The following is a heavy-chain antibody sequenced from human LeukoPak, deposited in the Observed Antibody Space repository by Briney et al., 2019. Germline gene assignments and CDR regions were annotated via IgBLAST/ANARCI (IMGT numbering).Heavy chain of an antibody. Sequence: SETLSLTCTVSGGSISSSTYYWGWIRQPPGKGLEWIGSIYYSGSTYYNPSLKSRVTISVDTSKNQFSLKLSSVTAADTAVYYCARDSLTGDIVATIEYWGQGTLVTVSS. V-gene: IGHV4-39*07. CDR2: IYYSGST. J-gene: IGHJ4*02. CDR1: GGSISSSTYY. D-gene: IGHD5-12*01. CDR3: ARDSLTGDIVATIEY.